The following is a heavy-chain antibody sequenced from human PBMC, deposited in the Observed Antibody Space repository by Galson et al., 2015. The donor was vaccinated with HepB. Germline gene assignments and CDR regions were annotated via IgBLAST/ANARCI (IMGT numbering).Heavy chain of an antibody. CDR2: IGGRGFWT. J-gene: IGHJ5*02. CDR3: AKDRAAAGTPPDH. Sequence: SLRLSCAASGFTFDNYAMSWVRQAPGKGLEWVSAIGGRGFWTKYYGPGEGRVPLSRGKFKKNLYLQMNSLRVEDTAVYYCAKDRAAAGTPPDHWGQGTLVTVSS. CDR1: GFTFDNYA. V-gene: IGHV3-23*01. D-gene: IGHD6-13*01.